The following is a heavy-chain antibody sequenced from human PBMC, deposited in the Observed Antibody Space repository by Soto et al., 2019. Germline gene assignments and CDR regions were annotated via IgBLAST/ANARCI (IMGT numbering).Heavy chain of an antibody. J-gene: IGHJ4*02. CDR1: GFTFSSYA. CDR3: AKGREYYDSSGRFDY. CDR2: ISGSGGST. V-gene: IGHV3-23*01. D-gene: IGHD3-22*01. Sequence: PGGFLRLSCAASGFTFSSYAMSWVRQAPGKGLEWVSAISGSGGSTYYADSVKGRFTISRDNSKNTLYLQMNSLRAEDTAVYYCAKGREYYDSSGRFDYWGQGTLVTVSS.